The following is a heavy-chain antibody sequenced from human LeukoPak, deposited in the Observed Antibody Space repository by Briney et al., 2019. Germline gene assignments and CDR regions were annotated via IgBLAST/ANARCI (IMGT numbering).Heavy chain of an antibody. Sequence: PSETLSLTCAVHGGSFSGYYWSWIRQPPGKGLEWIGEINHSGSTNYNPSLKSRVTISVDTSKNQFSLKLSSVTAADTAVYYCARARGYSYGYGFYFDYWGQGTLVTVSS. V-gene: IGHV4-34*01. D-gene: IGHD5-18*01. CDR3: ARARGYSYGYGFYFDY. CDR2: INHSGST. J-gene: IGHJ4*02. CDR1: GGSFSGYY.